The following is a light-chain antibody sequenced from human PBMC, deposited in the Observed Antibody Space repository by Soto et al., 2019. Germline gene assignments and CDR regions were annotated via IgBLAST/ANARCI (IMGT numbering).Light chain of an antibody. J-gene: IGLJ2*01. V-gene: IGLV1-40*01. Sequence: QPVLTQPPSVSGAPGQRVTISCTGSSSNIGAGYDVHWYQQLPGTAPRLLIYGNNNRPSGVPDRFSGSKSGTSASLAITGLQAEDEADYYCQSYDSSLNCGVFGGGTKVTVL. CDR1: SSNIGAGYD. CDR2: GNN. CDR3: QSYDSSLNCGV.